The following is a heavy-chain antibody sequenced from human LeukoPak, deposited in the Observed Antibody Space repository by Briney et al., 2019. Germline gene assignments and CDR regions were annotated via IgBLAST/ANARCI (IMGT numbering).Heavy chain of an antibody. CDR2: IKHDGSET. D-gene: IGHD2-8*01. V-gene: IGHV3-7*01. J-gene: IGHJ6*03. CDR1: GFIFSGDW. Sequence: GGSLRLSCAASGFIFSGDWMSWVRQAPGKGLEWVANIKHDGSETYYVDSLRGRFTISRDNAKNSLYLQMNSLRVEDTAVYYCARLGQAKVNTNYYYYYMDVWGKGTTVTVSS. CDR3: ARLGQAKVNTNYYYYYMDV.